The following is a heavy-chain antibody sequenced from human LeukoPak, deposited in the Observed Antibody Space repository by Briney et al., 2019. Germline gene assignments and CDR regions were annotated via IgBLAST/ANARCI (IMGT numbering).Heavy chain of an antibody. D-gene: IGHD3-16*01. Sequence: SETLSLTCTVSGGSISSGDYYWSWIRQPPGKGLEWIGSIYHSGSTYSNSSLKSRVTISVDTSKRQFSLKLSSVTAADTAVYYCARHGAFYAFDSWGQGTMVTVSS. J-gene: IGHJ3*02. CDR2: IYHSGST. V-gene: IGHV4-39*01. CDR1: GGSISSGDYY. CDR3: ARHGAFYAFDS.